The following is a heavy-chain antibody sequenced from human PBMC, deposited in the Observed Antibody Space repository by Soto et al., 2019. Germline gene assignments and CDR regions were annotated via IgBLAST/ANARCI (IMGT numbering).Heavy chain of an antibody. CDR3: ARGRYDSSGYPRIRAIDY. D-gene: IGHD3-22*01. Sequence: PGGSLRLSCAASGFTFSSYSMNWVRQAPGKGLEWVSSISSSSSYIYYTDSVKGRFTISRDNAKNSLYLQMNSLRAEDTAVYYCARGRYDSSGYPRIRAIDYWGQGTLVTVSS. CDR2: ISSSSSYI. J-gene: IGHJ4*02. V-gene: IGHV3-21*01. CDR1: GFTFSSYS.